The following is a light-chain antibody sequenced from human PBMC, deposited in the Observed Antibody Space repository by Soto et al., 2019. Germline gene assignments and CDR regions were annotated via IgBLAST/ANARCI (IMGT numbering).Light chain of an antibody. CDR2: AAS. CDR1: QGISNY. V-gene: IGKV1-27*01. CDR3: QKYNSAPDT. Sequence: DIQINQSPSSLSSSVGDRVAITCLASQGISNYLAWYQQKPVKVPKLLIYAASTLQSGVPSRFSGSGSGTDFTLTISSLQPEDVATYYCQKYNSAPDTFGQGTKV. J-gene: IGKJ1*01.